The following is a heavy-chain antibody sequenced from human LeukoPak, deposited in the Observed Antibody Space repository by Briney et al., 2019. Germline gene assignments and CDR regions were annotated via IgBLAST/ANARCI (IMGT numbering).Heavy chain of an antibody. D-gene: IGHD1-26*01. Sequence: SETLSLTCTVSGGSISSGSYYWSWIRQPAGKGLEWIGRINISGSTNYNPSLKSRATISVDTSKNQFSLKLSSVTAADTAVYYCARGQRSYFRAVDDWGQGTLVSVSS. CDR3: ARGQRSYFRAVDD. V-gene: IGHV4-61*02. J-gene: IGHJ4*02. CDR1: GGSISSGSYY. CDR2: INISGST.